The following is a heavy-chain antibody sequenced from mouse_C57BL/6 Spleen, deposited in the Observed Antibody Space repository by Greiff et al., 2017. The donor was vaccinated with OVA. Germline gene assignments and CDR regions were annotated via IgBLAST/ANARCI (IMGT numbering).Heavy chain of an antibody. CDR3: TGITTVPYYAMDY. Sequence: EVKLQESGGGLVQPGGSMKLSCVASGFTFSNYWMNWVRQSPEKGLEWVAQIRLKSDNYATHYAESVKGRFTISRDDSKSSVYLQMNNLRAEDTGIYYCTGITTVPYYAMDYWGQGTSVTVSS. D-gene: IGHD1-1*01. CDR1: GFTFSNYW. J-gene: IGHJ4*01. V-gene: IGHV6-3*01. CDR2: IRLKSDNYAT.